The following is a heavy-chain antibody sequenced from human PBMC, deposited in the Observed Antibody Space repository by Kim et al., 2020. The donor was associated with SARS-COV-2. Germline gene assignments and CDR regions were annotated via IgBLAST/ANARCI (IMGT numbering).Heavy chain of an antibody. V-gene: IGHV5-51*01. CDR1: GYSFTSYW. D-gene: IGHD5-18*01. J-gene: IGHJ6*02. CDR3: ARISYGYSHYYYYGMDV. CDR2: IYPGDSDT. Sequence: GASLKISCKGSGYSFTSYWIGWVRQMPGKGLEWMGIIYPGDSDTRYSPSFQGQVTISADKSISTAYLQWSSLKASDTAMYYCARISYGYSHYYYYGMDVWGQGTTVTVSS.